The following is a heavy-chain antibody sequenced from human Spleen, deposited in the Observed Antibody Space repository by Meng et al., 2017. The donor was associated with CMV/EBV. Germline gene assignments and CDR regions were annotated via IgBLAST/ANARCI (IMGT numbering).Heavy chain of an antibody. CDR2: IPSGGGNT. D-gene: IGHD2-21*01. CDR3: ARDMAKVVND. J-gene: IGHJ4*02. CDR1: GFSFSHYG. V-gene: IGHV3-30*02. Sequence: GESLKISCAASGFSFSHYGMNWVRQAPGKGLEWVAFIPSGGGNTYYADSVKGRFTISRDSSKNTLHLEMKSLRAEDTAVYYCARDMAKVVNDWGQGTLVTVSS.